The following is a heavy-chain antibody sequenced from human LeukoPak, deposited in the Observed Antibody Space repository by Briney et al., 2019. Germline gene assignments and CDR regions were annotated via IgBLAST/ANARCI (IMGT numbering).Heavy chain of an antibody. D-gene: IGHD3-9*01. CDR2: ISTYDDNI. Sequence: ASVKVSCKASGYTFTTYGLSWVRQAPGQGLEWLGWISTYDDNIKYAQSLQGRLTLTIDTSTSTAYMELRSLRSDDTAVYYCARAAHLGLYDILTGYSLRVGLNYYYYMDVWGKGTTVTISS. CDR3: ARAAHLGLYDILTGYSLRVGLNYYYYMDV. J-gene: IGHJ6*03. CDR1: GYTFTTYG. V-gene: IGHV1-18*01.